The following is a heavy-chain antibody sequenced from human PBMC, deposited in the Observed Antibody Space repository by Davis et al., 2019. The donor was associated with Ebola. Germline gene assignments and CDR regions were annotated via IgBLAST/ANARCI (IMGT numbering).Heavy chain of an antibody. Sequence: PSETLSLTCTVSDDSISGHYWNWFRQPPGKGLEWIGYIAYTGNTIYNPTLKSRVTISGDTSKKQFSLRLSSVTAADSAVYYCARGGLVPAALYLWGQGTMVTVSS. J-gene: IGHJ3*01. D-gene: IGHD2-2*01. CDR1: DDSISGHY. V-gene: IGHV4-59*11. CDR2: IAYTGNT. CDR3: ARGGLVPAALYL.